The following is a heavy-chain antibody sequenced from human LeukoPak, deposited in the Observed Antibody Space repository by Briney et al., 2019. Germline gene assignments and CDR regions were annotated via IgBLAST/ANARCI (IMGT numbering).Heavy chain of an antibody. CDR3: ARMEMDPAMVTNYFDY. V-gene: IGHV1-46*01. CDR1: GYTFTRHY. Sequence: ASVKVSCKASGYTFTRHYMHWVRQAPGQGPEWMGVIHPSNGGTNYAPKFQGRVTLTRDTSTTTVFMELSSLTSEDTATYYCARMEMDPAMVTNYFDYWDQGTLVTVSS. CDR2: IHPSNGGT. J-gene: IGHJ4*02. D-gene: IGHD5-18*01.